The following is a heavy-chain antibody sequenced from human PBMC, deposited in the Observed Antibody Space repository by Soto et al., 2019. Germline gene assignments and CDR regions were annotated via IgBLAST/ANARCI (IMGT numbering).Heavy chain of an antibody. J-gene: IGHJ4*02. V-gene: IGHV4-39*01. D-gene: IGHD4-17*01. CDR3: ASGMTTVATYYFDY. Sequence: SETLSLTCTVSGGSISSSSYYWGWIRQPPGKGLEWIGSIYYSGSTYYNPSLKSRVTISVDTSKNQFSLRLSSVTAADTAVYYCASGMTTVATYYFDYWSQGNLVTVSS. CDR1: GGSISSSSYY. CDR2: IYYSGST.